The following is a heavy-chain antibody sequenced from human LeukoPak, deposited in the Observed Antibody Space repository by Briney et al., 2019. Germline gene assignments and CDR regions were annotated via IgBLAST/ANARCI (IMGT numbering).Heavy chain of an antibody. CDR1: GYTLTELS. V-gene: IGHV1-24*01. CDR2: FDPEDGET. D-gene: IGHD3-3*01. J-gene: IGHJ6*03. Sequence: GASVKVSCKVSGYTLTELSMHWVRQAPGKGLEWMGGFDPEDGETIYAQKFQGRVTMTEDTSTDTDYMELSSLSSEDTAVYYCATVGAFWSGFRGSRKPRYYMDVWGKGTTVTVSS. CDR3: ATVGAFWSGFRGSRKPRYYMDV.